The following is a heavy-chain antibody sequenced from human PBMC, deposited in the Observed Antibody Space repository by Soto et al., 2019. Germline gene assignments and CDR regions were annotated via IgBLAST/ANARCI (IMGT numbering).Heavy chain of an antibody. Sequence: QVQLVQSGAEVKKPGSSVKVSCKASGGTFSSYTISWVRQAPGQGLEWMGRIIPILGIANYAQKFQGRVTITADKSTSTAYMELSSLRSEDTAVYYCASRHDYGDYGDSYWGQRTLVTVSS. V-gene: IGHV1-69*02. D-gene: IGHD4-17*01. J-gene: IGHJ4*02. CDR3: ASRHDYGDYGDSY. CDR1: GGTFSSYT. CDR2: IIPILGIA.